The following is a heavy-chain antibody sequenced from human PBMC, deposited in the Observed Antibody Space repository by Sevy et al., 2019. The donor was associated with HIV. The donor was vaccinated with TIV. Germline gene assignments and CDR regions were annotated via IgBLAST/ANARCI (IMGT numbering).Heavy chain of an antibody. CDR3: ARACTAAGYKSGPIDAFDV. V-gene: IGHV3-13*01. CDR1: GFTFSTYD. D-gene: IGHD6-13*01. Sequence: GGSLRLSCAASGFTFSTYDMHWVRQVAGEGLEWVSGIGTLLDTYYAASVKGQFIISMDKAKNSLFLQMNTLRAGDTAIYYCARACTAAGYKSGPIDAFDVWGQRTVVTVSS. CDR2: IGTLLDT. J-gene: IGHJ3*01.